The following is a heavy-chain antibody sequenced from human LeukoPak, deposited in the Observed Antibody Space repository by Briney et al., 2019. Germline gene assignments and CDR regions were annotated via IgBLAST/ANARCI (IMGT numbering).Heavy chain of an antibody. CDR2: VSDSGAGT. CDR3: AKDPWGGSNPSSMDV. V-gene: IGHV3-23*01. CDR1: GFTFSNYA. J-gene: IGHJ6*02. D-gene: IGHD1-26*01. Sequence: GGSLRLSCAASGFTFSNYAMSWVRQAPGKGLEWVSSVSDSGAGTYYADSVKGRFTISRDNSKNTLHLQMNSPRAEDTAVYYCAKDPWGGSNPSSMDVWGQGTTVTVSS.